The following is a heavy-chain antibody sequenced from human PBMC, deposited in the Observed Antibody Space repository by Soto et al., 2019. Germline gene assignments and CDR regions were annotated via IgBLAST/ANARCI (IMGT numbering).Heavy chain of an antibody. J-gene: IGHJ4*02. CDR1: GGSVTNSSYY. CDR2: VYYRGRS. D-gene: IGHD4-4*01. V-gene: IGHV4-39*01. CDR3: VSQRTTVITRAYFDY. Sequence: SETLSLTCTVSGGSVTNSSYYWGWFRQSPGKGLEWIGSVYYRGRSYSKSSVKSRVTISVDTSKNQFSLNLNSVTASDTAVYFCVSQRTTVITRAYFDYCGPGALVTV.